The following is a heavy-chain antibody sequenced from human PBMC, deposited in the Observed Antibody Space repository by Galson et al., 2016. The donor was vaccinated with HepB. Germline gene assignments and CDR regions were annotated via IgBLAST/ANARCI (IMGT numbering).Heavy chain of an antibody. J-gene: IGHJ4*02. CDR1: GGSLSSVGYY. V-gene: IGHV4-31*03. CDR3: ASWGYSSSRYSDY. CDR2: IYYSGST. D-gene: IGHD6-13*01. Sequence: TLSLTCTVSGGSLSSVGYYWSWIRQHPGKGLEWIGYIYYSGSTYYNPSLRSRVTISADTSKNQFSLKRSSVTAADTAVYYCASWGYSSSRYSDYWGQGTLVTVSS.